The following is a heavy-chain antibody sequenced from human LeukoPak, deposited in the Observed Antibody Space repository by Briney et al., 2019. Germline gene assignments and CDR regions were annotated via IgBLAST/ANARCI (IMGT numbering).Heavy chain of an antibody. CDR2: IYYSGST. Sequence: ASETLSLTCSVSGGSMNSYYWSWIRQSPEKGLEWIGYIYYSGSTNYNPSLKSRVTISVDTSKNQFSLKLSPVTAADTAVYYCARHVWLQPFDYWGQGTLVTVSS. D-gene: IGHD3-9*01. CDR1: GGSMNSYY. CDR3: ARHVWLQPFDY. V-gene: IGHV4-59*08. J-gene: IGHJ4*02.